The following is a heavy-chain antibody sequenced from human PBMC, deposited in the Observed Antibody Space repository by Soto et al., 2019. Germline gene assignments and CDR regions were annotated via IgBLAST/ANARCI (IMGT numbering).Heavy chain of an antibody. CDR1: GFTLSSYG. CDR2: ISYDGSNK. Sequence: PGGSLRLSCAASGFTLSSYGMHWVRQAPGKGLEWVAVISYDGSNKYYADSVKGRFTISRDNSKNTLYLQMNSLRAEDTAVYYCAKDDGYCSSTSCYSFPAYYYYGMDVWGQGTTVTVSS. CDR3: AKDDGYCSSTSCYSFPAYYYYGMDV. J-gene: IGHJ6*02. D-gene: IGHD2-2*01. V-gene: IGHV3-30*18.